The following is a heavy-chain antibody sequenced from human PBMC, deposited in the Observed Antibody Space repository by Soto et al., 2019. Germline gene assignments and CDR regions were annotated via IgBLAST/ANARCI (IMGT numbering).Heavy chain of an antibody. CDR3: AKSSGRKLGYCSGGSCLNWFDP. CDR1: GFTFSSYA. CDR2: IIGSGGST. V-gene: IGHV3-23*01. D-gene: IGHD2-15*01. J-gene: IGHJ5*02. Sequence: GGSLRLSCAASGFTFSSYAMSWVRRAPGKGLERVSVIIGSGGSTYYADSVKGRFTISRDNFKNTLYLQMNSLRAEDTAVYYCAKSSGRKLGYCSGGSCLNWFDPWGQGTLVTVSS.